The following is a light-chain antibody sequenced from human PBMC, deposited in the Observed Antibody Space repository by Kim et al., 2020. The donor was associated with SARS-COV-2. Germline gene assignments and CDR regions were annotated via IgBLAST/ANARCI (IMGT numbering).Light chain of an antibody. Sequence: VSPGDRATLSCRASQSVSSNLAWYQQKPGQAPRLLIYGASTRATGIPGRFSGSGSGTEFTLTISSLQSEDFAVYYCQQYNNWPPLTFGGGTKLEI. CDR1: QSVSSN. J-gene: IGKJ4*01. V-gene: IGKV3-15*01. CDR3: QQYNNWPPLT. CDR2: GAS.